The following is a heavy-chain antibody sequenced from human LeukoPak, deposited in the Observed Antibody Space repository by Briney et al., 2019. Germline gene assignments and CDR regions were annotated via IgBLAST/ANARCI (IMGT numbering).Heavy chain of an antibody. V-gene: IGHV3-72*01. CDR3: ARDTAAALDF. CDR1: GVTFSDHY. Sequence: GGSLRLSCAASGVTFSDHYMDWVRQAPGKGLEWVGRTKNKGQSHITDYAASVKGRFFSSRDDSKNSLYLQMNSLQTDDTGIYYCARDTAAALDFWGQGILVTVSS. J-gene: IGHJ4*02. D-gene: IGHD6-6*01. CDR2: TKNKGQSHIT.